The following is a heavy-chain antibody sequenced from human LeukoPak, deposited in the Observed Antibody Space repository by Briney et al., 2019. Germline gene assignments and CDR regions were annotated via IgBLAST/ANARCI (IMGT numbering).Heavy chain of an antibody. CDR2: IYTSGST. D-gene: IGHD6-13*01. V-gene: IGHV4-4*07. J-gene: IGHJ5*02. Sequence: SETLSLTCTVSGGSVSSYYWSWIRQPAGKGLEWIGRIYTSGSTNYNPSLKSRVTMSVDTSKNQFSLKLSSVTAADTAVYYCARDAKPVAATSKYNWFDPWGQGTLVTVSS. CDR3: ARDAKPVAATSKYNWFDP. CDR1: GGSVSSYY.